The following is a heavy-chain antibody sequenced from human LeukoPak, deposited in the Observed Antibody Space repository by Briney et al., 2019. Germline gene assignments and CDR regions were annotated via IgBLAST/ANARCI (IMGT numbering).Heavy chain of an antibody. CDR2: IYYSGAT. Sequence: SETLSLTCTVSGGSISGYYWNWIRQSPGRGLQWVAYIYYSGATNYNPSLQSRVTISVDTSKNQFSLKLSSVTAADTAVYYCARERVVGATSPLDYWGQGTLVTVSS. D-gene: IGHD1-26*01. CDR1: GGSISGYY. V-gene: IGHV4-59*12. CDR3: ARERVVGATSPLDY. J-gene: IGHJ4*02.